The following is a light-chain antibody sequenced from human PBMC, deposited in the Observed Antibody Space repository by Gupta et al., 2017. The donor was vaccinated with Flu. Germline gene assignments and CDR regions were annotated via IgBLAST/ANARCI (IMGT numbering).Light chain of an antibody. V-gene: IGLV2-14*02. CDR1: SSDVGYEHL. CDR3: SSYTTRTAHLV. CDR2: EDN. J-gene: IGLJ2*01. Sequence: QSALTPPASVSGSPGQSITISCTGTSSDVGYEHLVSWYQQHPGKVPKLMIYEDNKRPSGVSNRFSGSKSGSTASLTISGLQAEDEGDYYCSSYTTRTAHLVFGGGTKLTVL.